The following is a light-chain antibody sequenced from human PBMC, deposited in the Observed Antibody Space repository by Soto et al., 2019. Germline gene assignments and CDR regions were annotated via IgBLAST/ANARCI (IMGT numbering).Light chain of an antibody. CDR2: GAS. J-gene: IGKJ5*01. CDR3: QQLDNYPIT. Sequence: DIQLTQSPSFLSASVGDRVTITCRASQGINIYLAWYQQKPGKAPNLLIYGASTLQSGVPSRFIGSGSGTEFTLTITSLQPEDFATYYCQQLDNYPITFGQGTRLETK. V-gene: IGKV1-9*01. CDR1: QGINIY.